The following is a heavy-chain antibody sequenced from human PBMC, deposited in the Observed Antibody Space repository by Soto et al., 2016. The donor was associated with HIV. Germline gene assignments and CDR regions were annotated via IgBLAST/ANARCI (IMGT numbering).Heavy chain of an antibody. Sequence: EVQLVESGGGLVKPGGSLRLSCAASGFTFNSYTMNWVRQAPGKGLEWISYISSSGDDTYYADSVRGRFTISRDNANNSLYLQVNNLRAEDTAVYYCARADLPFGLDFSYYFDSWGQGTLVTVSS. CDR3: ARADLPFGLDFSYYFDS. D-gene: IGHD3-16*01. CDR2: ISSSGDDT. J-gene: IGHJ4*02. V-gene: IGHV3-21*05. CDR1: GFTFNSYT.